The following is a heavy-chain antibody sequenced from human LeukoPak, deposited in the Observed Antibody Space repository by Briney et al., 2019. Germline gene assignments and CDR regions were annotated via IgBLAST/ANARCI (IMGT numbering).Heavy chain of an antibody. D-gene: IGHD3-3*01. Sequence: PSETLSLTCAVYGGSFSGYYWSWIRQPPGKGLEWIGEINHSGSTNYNPSLKSRVTISVDTSKNQFSLKLSSVTAADTAVYYCARDGPDDFWSGSHAFDIWGQGTMVTVSS. CDR3: ARDGPDDFWSGSHAFDI. J-gene: IGHJ3*02. CDR2: INHSGST. CDR1: GGSFSGYY. V-gene: IGHV4-34*01.